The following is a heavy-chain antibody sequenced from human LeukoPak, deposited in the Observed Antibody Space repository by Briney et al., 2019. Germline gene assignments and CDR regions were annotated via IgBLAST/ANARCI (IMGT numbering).Heavy chain of an antibody. CDR3: ARGTYYDFWSGYVPYGMDV. J-gene: IGHJ6*02. CDR2: INHSGST. CDR1: GGSFSGYY. D-gene: IGHD3-3*01. V-gene: IGHV4-34*01. Sequence: PSETLSLTCAVYGGSFSGYYWSWIRQPPXXGLEWIGEINHSGSTNYNPSLKSRVTISVDTSKNQFSLKLSSVTAADTAVYYCARGTYYDFWSGYVPYGMDVWGQGTTVTVSS.